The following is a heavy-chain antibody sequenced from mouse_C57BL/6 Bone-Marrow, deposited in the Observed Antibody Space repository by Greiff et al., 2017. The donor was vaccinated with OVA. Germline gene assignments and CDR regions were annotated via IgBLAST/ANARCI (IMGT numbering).Heavy chain of an antibody. D-gene: IGHD1-1*01. Sequence: VKLQQSGAELMKLGASVKLSCKATGYTFTGYWIEWVKQRPGHGLEWIGEILPGSGSTNYNEKFKGKATFTADTSSNTAYMQLSSLTTEDSAIYYCARPIYYGSSYAWFAYWGQGTLVTVSA. J-gene: IGHJ3*01. CDR1: GYTFTGYW. CDR2: ILPGSGST. V-gene: IGHV1-9*01. CDR3: ARPIYYGSSYAWFAY.